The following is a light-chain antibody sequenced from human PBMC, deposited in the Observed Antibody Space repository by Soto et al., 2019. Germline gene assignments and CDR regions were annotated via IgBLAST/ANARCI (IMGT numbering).Light chain of an antibody. CDR1: SSDVGHSNH. V-gene: IGLV2-14*03. CDR3: NSYTISTTYV. J-gene: IGLJ1*01. CDR2: GVT. Sequence: QSVLTQPASVSGSPGQSITISCTGSSSDVGHSNHVSWYQQHPGKAPKLIIYGVTNRPSGISNRFSGSKSGSTASLTISGLQPEDEADYYCNSYTISTTYVFGTGTKHTVL.